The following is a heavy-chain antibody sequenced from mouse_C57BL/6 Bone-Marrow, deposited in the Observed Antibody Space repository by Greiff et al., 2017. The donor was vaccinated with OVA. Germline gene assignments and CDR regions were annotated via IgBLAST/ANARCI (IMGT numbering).Heavy chain of an antibody. CDR3: ALWLRQYYFDY. D-gene: IGHD2-2*01. V-gene: IGHV5-4*03. J-gene: IGHJ2*01. CDR2: ISDGGSYT. Sequence: DVKLVESGGGLVKPGGSLKLSCAASGFTFSSYAMSWVRQTPEKRLEWVATISDGGSYTYYPDNVKGRFTISRDNAKNNLYLQMSHLKSEDTAMYYCALWLRQYYFDYWGQGTTLTVSS. CDR1: GFTFSSYA.